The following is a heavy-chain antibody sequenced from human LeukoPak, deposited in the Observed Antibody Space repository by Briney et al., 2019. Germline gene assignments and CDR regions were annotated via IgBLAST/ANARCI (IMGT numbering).Heavy chain of an antibody. J-gene: IGHJ5*02. CDR2: INHSGST. CDR1: GGSFSGYY. D-gene: IGHD2-21*02. CDR3: ARRPRTVVVTAIRRGWFDP. V-gene: IGHV4-34*01. Sequence: SETLSLTCAVYGGSFSGYYWSWIRQPPGKGLEWIGEINHSGSTNYNPSLKSRVTISVDTSKNQFSLKLSSVTAADTAVYYCARRPRTVVVTAIRRGWFDPWGQGTLVTVSS.